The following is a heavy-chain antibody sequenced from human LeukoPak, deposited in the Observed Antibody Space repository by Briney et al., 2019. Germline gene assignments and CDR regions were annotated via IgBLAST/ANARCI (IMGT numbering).Heavy chain of an antibody. Sequence: ILYDGSNKYYADSVNGRFTISRDNSKNTLYLQMNSLRAEDTAVYYCARFRGVAGTSPFDYWGQGTLVTVSS. J-gene: IGHJ4*02. CDR2: ILYDGSNK. CDR3: ARFRGVAGTSPFDY. D-gene: IGHD6-19*01. V-gene: IGHV3-33*01.